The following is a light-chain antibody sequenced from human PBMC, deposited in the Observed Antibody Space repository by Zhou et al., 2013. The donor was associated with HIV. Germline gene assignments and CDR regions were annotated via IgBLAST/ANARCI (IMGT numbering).Light chain of an antibody. V-gene: IGKV1-9*01. CDR1: QDIGRY. CDR2: SAS. J-gene: IGKJ5*01. Sequence: DIQLTQSPSFLSSSVGDRVSMTCRASQDIGRYLAWYQQQPGKVPSLLIYSASTLQSGVPSRFSASGSGTEFTLTINTLQPEDFATYYCQQSYITPITFGQGTRLEIK. CDR3: QQSYITPIT.